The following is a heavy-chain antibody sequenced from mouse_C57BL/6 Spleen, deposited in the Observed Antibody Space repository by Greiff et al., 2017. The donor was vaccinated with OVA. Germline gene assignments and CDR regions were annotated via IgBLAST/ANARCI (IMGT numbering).Heavy chain of an antibody. CDR1: GFTFSDYG. V-gene: IGHV5-17*01. CDR2: ISSGSSTI. D-gene: IGHD1-1*01. CDR3: AREGAYYYGSSWSAY. Sequence: EVHLVESGGGLVKPGGSLKLSCAASGFTFSDYGMHWVRQAPEKGLEWVAYISSGSSTIYYADTVKGRFTISRDNAKNTLFLQMTSLRSEDTAMYYCAREGAYYYGSSWSAYWGQGTLVTVSA. J-gene: IGHJ3*01.